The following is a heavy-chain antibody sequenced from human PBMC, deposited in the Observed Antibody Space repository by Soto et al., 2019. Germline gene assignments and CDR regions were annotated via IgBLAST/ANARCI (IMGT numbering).Heavy chain of an antibody. CDR3: AHSGYSYGSYYYYGMDV. J-gene: IGHJ6*02. CDR1: GFSLSTSGVG. CDR2: IYWDDDK. Sequence: QITLKESGPPLVKPTQTLTLTCTFSGFSLSTSGVGVGWIRQPPGKALEWLALIYWDDDKRYSPSLKSRLTITKDTSKNQVVLTMTNMDPVDTATYYCAHSGYSYGSYYYYGMDVWGQGTTVTVSS. V-gene: IGHV2-5*02. D-gene: IGHD5-18*01.